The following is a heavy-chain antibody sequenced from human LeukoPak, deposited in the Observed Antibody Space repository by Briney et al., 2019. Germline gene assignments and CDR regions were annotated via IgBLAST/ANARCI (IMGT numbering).Heavy chain of an antibody. Sequence: GGSLRLSCAASGFTFSSYWMSWVRQAPGKGLEWVANIKQDGSEKYYVDSVKGRFIISRDDARNSLSLQMNSLRAEDTAVYYCAGSFGDVKNFWGQGTLVTVSS. D-gene: IGHD3-10*01. V-gene: IGHV3-7*01. CDR1: GFTFSSYW. CDR2: IKQDGSEK. J-gene: IGHJ4*01. CDR3: AGSFGDVKNF.